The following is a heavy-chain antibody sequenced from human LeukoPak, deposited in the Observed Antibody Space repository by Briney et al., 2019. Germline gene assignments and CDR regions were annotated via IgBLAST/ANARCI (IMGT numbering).Heavy chain of an antibody. CDR1: GFTFSSYT. J-gene: IGHJ4*02. D-gene: IGHD1-20*01. V-gene: IGHV3-23*01. CDR3: AKDRGNWNFDY. CDR2: ISGSGGST. Sequence: AGGSLRLSCAASGFTFSSYTMSWVRQAPGKGLEWVSAISGSGGSTYYADSVRGRFTISRDNSKNTLYLQMNSLRAEDTAVYYCAKDRGNWNFDYWGQGTLVTVSS.